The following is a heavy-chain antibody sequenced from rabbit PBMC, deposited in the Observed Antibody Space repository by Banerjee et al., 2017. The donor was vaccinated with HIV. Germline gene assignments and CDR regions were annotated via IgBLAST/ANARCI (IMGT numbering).Heavy chain of an antibody. CDR2: IGTGSSGTT. CDR1: GFSFSSSYY. V-gene: IGHV1S45*01. Sequence: QEQLVESGGGLVQPEGSLTLTCTASGFSFSSSYYMSWVRQAPGKGLEWIGCIGTGSSGTTYYASWVNGRFTISKTSSTTVTLQMTSLTAADTATYFCARDLAGVIGWNFNLWGPGTLVTVS. D-gene: IGHD4-1*01. CDR3: ARDLAGVIGWNFNL. J-gene: IGHJ4*01.